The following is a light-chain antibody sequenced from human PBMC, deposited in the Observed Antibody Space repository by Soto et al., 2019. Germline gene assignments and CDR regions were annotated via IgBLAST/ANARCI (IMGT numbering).Light chain of an antibody. CDR3: QQSYSTLWT. V-gene: IGKV1-39*01. Sequence: DIQMTQSPSSLSASLEEKVTITCRASQIISSYLNWYQQKPGKAPKLLIYAASSLQSGVPSRFSGSGSGTDFTLTISSLQPEDFATYYCQQSYSTLWTFGQGTKVDIK. J-gene: IGKJ1*01. CDR2: AAS. CDR1: QIISSY.